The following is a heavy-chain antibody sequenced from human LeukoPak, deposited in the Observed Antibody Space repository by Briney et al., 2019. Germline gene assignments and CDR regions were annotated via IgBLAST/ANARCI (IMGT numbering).Heavy chain of an antibody. D-gene: IGHD2-8*01. CDR2: ISYDGSKK. V-gene: IGHV3-30-3*01. J-gene: IGHJ4*02. CDR1: GSTFSSYA. CDR3: ARDPYSTYYFDY. Sequence: GRSLRLSCAASGSTFSSYAMHWVRQAPGKGLEWVAVISYDGSKKYYADSVKGRFTISRDNSKNTLYLQMNSLRAEDTAVYYCARDPYSTYYFDYWGQGTLVTVSS.